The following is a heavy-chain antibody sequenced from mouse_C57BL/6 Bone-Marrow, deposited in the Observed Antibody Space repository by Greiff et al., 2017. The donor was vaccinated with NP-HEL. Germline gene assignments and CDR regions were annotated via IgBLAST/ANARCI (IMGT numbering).Heavy chain of an antibody. V-gene: IGHV1-55*01. Sequence: QVQLQQPGAELVKPGASVKMSCKASGYTFTSYWIIWVKQRPGPGLEWIGDIYPGSGSTNYNEKFKSKATLTVDTSSSTVYMHLSSLTSEDSAVYYCARHITLPFAYWGQGTLVTVSA. D-gene: IGHD1-2*01. J-gene: IGHJ3*01. CDR1: GYTFTSYW. CDR3: ARHITLPFAY. CDR2: IYPGSGST.